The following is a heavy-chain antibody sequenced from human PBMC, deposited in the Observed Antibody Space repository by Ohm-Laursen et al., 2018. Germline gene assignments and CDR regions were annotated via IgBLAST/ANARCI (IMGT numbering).Heavy chain of an antibody. Sequence: GSLRLSCAASGFTFSDYYMSWIRQAPGKGLEWVSYISSSGSTIYYADSVKGRFTVSRDDAKSSLYLQMDSLRAEDTAVYYCVSLNPHYCSGGSCQYYYYGMDVWGQGTTVTVSS. J-gene: IGHJ6*02. CDR3: VSLNPHYCSGGSCQYYYYGMDV. D-gene: IGHD2-15*01. V-gene: IGHV3-11*04. CDR2: ISSSGSTI. CDR1: GFTFSDYY.